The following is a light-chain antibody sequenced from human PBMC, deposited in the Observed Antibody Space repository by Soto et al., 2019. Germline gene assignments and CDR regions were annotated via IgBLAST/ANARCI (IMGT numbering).Light chain of an antibody. CDR1: QRVSSSY. CDR2: GAS. V-gene: IGKV3-20*01. Sequence: EIVLTQSPGTLSLSPGERATLSCRASQRVSSSYLAWYQQKPGQAPRPLIYGASSRATGIPDRFSGSGSGTDITITISRLEPEDCAEYYCQQYGSSLFFGQGTKLEIK. CDR3: QQYGSSLF. J-gene: IGKJ2*01.